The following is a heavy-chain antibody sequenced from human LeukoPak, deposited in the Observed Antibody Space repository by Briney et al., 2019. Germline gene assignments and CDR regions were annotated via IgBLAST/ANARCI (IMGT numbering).Heavy chain of an antibody. CDR1: GYTLTELS. J-gene: IGHJ4*02. CDR2: FDPEDGET. V-gene: IGHV1-24*01. D-gene: IGHD3-3*01. CDR3: ATPLRFLEWLLLDY. Sequence: ASVKVSCKVSGYTLTELSMHRVRQAPGKGLEWMGGFDPEDGETIYAQKFQGRVTMTEDTSTDTAYMELSSLRSEDTAVYYCATPLRFLEWLLLDYWGQGTLVTVSS.